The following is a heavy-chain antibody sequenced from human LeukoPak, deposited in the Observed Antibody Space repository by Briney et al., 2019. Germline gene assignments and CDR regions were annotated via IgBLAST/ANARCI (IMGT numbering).Heavy chain of an antibody. CDR1: GGSFSGYY. CDR3: GRSEGMATRQFDY. V-gene: IGHV4-34*01. Sequence: PSETLSLTCAVYGGSFSGYYWSWIRQPPGRGLEWIGEINHSGSTNYNPSLKSRVTISVVTSKNQFSLKLSSVTAADTAVYYCGRSEGMATRQFDYWGQGTLVTVSS. D-gene: IGHD5-24*01. CDR2: INHSGST. J-gene: IGHJ4*02.